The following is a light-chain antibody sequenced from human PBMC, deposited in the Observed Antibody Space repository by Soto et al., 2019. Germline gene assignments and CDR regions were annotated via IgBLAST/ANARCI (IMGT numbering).Light chain of an antibody. J-gene: IGKJ1*01. V-gene: IGKV1-5*01. CDR3: QHHNSYSQT. CDR2: GAS. CDR1: QSIRYY. Sequence: DIQLTQSPPTLSASVGDRVTITCRASQSIRYYLAWYQQMPGKAPKLLIYGASSLQSGVPSRFSGSRSGTEFTLTISSLQPDDFATYLCQHHNSYSQTFGQGTKVEIK.